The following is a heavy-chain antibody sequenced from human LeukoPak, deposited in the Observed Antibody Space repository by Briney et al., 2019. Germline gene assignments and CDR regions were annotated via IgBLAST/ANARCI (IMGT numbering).Heavy chain of an antibody. V-gene: IGHV4-34*01. CDR1: GGSFSGYY. CDR3: ARGYSSWFFDY. CDR2: INHSGST. D-gene: IGHD6-13*01. J-gene: IGHJ4*02. Sequence: SETLSLTCAVYGGSFSGYYWSWIRQPPGKGLEWIGEINHSGSTNYNPSLKSRVTISVDTSKNQFSLKLSSVTAADTAVYYRARGYSSWFFDYWGQGTLVTVSS.